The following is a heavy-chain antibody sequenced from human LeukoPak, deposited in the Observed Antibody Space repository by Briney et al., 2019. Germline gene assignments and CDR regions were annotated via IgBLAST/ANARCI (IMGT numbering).Heavy chain of an antibody. CDR1: GYTFTSYA. J-gene: IGHJ4*02. D-gene: IGHD3-10*01. V-gene: IGHV1-2*06. Sequence: GASVKVSCKASGYTFTSYAMNWVRQAPGQGLEWMGRINPNSGGTNYAQKFQGRVTMTRDTSISTAYMELSRLRSDDTAVYYCASGLYGSGSSGYWGQGTLVTVSS. CDR3: ASGLYGSGSSGY. CDR2: INPNSGGT.